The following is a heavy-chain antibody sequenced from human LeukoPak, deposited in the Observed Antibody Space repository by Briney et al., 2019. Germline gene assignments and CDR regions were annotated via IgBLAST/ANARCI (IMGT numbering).Heavy chain of an antibody. CDR3: DFMITFGGVIGP. V-gene: IGHV4-39*01. Sequence: PSETLSLTCTVSGGSISSSSNYWGWIRQPPGKGLEWIGSIYYSGRTYYNPSLKSRVTISVDTSKKPFSLKLSSVTAADPAVYYCDFMITFGGVIGPWGQGTLVNVSS. J-gene: IGHJ5*02. CDR1: GGSISSSSNY. CDR2: IYYSGRT. D-gene: IGHD3-16*01.